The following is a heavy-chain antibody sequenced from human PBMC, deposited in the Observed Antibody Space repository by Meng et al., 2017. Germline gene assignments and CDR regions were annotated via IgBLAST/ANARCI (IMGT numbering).Heavy chain of an antibody. CDR2: ISYDGSNK. D-gene: IGHD6-19*01. J-gene: IGHJ4*02. CDR3: ARDFRIAVAGTSPRL. CDR1: GFTFSSYA. Sequence: GESLKISCAASGFTFSSYAMHWVRQAPGKGLEWVAVISYDGSNKYYADSVKGRFTISRDNSKNTLYLQMNSLRAEDTAVYYCARDFRIAVAGTSPRLWGQGTLVTVSS. V-gene: IGHV3-30*04.